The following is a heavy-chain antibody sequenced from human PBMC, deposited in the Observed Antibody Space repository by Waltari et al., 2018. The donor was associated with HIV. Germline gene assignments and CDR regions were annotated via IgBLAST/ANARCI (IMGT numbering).Heavy chain of an antibody. D-gene: IGHD3-22*01. V-gene: IGHV3-9*01. CDR3: VKDAYYFDATTRRYCLDV. Sequence: EVQLVEFGGGLVQPGRSRRLSCAASGFRFNNFGMTWVRQAPGKGLEWVSGITWSGSGIEYAASVKGRFPVSRDNAKNSLFLQMNSLRPEATAVYYCVKDAYYFDATTRRYCLDVWGQGTTVTVSS. CDR1: GFRFNNFG. J-gene: IGHJ6*02. CDR2: ITWSGSGI.